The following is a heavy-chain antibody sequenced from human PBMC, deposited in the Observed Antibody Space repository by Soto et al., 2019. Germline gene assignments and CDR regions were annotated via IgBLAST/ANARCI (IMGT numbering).Heavy chain of an antibody. V-gene: IGHV4-34*01. J-gene: IGHJ4*02. CDR3: ARALGDYIWGSYCSHRPFDY. Sequence: SETLSLTCAVYGGSFSGYYWSWIRQPPGKGLEWIGEINHSGSTNYNPSLKSRVTISVDTSKNQFSLKLSSVTAADTAVYYCARALGDYIWGSYCSHRPFDYWGQGTLVTVSS. CDR2: INHSGST. CDR1: GGSFSGYY. D-gene: IGHD3-16*02.